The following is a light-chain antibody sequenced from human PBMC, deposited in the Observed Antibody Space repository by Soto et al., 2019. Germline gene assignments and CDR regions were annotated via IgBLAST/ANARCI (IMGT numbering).Light chain of an antibody. CDR3: QVWDSGTVV. CDR1: NIGNKN. J-gene: IGLJ2*01. CDR2: RDF. Sequence: SYELTQPLSVSVALGQTARITCGGNNIGNKNVHWYQQRPGQAPVLVIYRDFNRPSGIPERFSGSNSVNTATLTIIRAQAGDEADYYSQVWDSGTVVFGGGTKLTVL. V-gene: IGLV3-9*01.